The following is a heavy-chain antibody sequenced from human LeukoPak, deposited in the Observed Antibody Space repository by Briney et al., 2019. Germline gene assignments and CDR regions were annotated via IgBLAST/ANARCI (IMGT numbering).Heavy chain of an antibody. CDR3: ARGGDGYNRGPFDY. V-gene: IGHV4-59*01. J-gene: IGHJ4*02. CDR2: IYYSGST. CDR1: GGSISSYY. D-gene: IGHD5-24*01. Sequence: SETLSLTCTVSGGSISSYYWSWIRQPPGKGLEWIGYIYYSGSTNYNPSLKSRVTISVDTSKNQFSLKLSSVTAADTAVYYCARGGDGYNRGPFDYWGQGTLVTVSS.